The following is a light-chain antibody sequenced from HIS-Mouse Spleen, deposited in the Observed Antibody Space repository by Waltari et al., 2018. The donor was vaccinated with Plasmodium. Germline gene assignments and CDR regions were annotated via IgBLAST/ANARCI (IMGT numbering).Light chain of an antibody. CDR1: SSDVGGYNY. CDR3: CSYAGSYTYV. Sequence: QSALTHPRPVSGSPGQSVTISCTGTSSDVGGYNYVSLYQQHPGKAPKLMIYDVSKRPSGVPDRFSGSKSGNTASLTISGLQAEDEADYYCCSYAGSYTYVFGTGTKVTVL. J-gene: IGLJ1*01. V-gene: IGLV2-11*01. CDR2: DVS.